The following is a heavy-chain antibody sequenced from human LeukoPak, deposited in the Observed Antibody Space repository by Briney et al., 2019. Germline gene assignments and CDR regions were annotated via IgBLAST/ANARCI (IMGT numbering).Heavy chain of an antibody. CDR3: ARGIYHARTAFDI. D-gene: IGHD2-2*02. V-gene: IGHV4-4*02. J-gene: IGHJ3*02. CDR2: IYHSGST. CDR1: GRSISSSNW. Sequence: SETLSLTCAVSGRSISSSNWWSWVRQPPGKGLEWIGEIYHSGSTNYNPSLKSRVTISVDKSKNQFSLKLSSVTAADTAVYYCARGIYHARTAFDIWGQGTMVTVSS.